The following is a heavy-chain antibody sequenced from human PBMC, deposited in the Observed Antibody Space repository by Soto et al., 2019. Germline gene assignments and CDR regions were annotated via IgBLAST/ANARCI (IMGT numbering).Heavy chain of an antibody. CDR2: IYYSGST. V-gene: IGHV4-59*01. Sequence: SETLSLTCTVSGGSISSYYWSWIRQPPGKGLEWIGYIYYSGSTNYNPSLKSRVTISVDTSKNQFSLKLSSVTAADTAVYCCARGEAGYYYDSSGYTVTPSAFDIWGQGTMVTVSS. J-gene: IGHJ3*02. CDR1: GGSISSYY. CDR3: ARGEAGYYYDSSGYTVTPSAFDI. D-gene: IGHD3-22*01.